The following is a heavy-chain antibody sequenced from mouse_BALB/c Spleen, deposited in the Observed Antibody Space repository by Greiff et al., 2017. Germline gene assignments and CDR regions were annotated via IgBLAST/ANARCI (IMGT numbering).Heavy chain of an antibody. CDR3: ARSEYYGSSPGYFDV. V-gene: IGHV3-2*02. J-gene: IGHJ1*01. CDR2: ISYSGST. Sequence: EVHLVESGPGLVKPSQSLSLTCTVTGYSITSDYAWNWIRQFPGNKLEWMGYISYSGSTSYNPSLKSRISITRDTSKNQFFLQLNSVTTEDTATYYCARSEYYGSSPGYFDVWGAGTTVTVSS. D-gene: IGHD1-1*01. CDR1: GYSITSDYA.